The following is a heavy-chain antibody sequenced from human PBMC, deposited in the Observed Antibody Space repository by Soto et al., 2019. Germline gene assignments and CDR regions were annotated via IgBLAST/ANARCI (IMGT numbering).Heavy chain of an antibody. J-gene: IGHJ4*02. CDR1: GGSFSGYY. V-gene: IGHV4-34*01. Sequence: SETLSLTCAVYGGSFSGYYWSWIRQPPGKGLEWIGEINHSGSTNYNPSLKSRVTISVDTSKNQFSLKLSSVTAADTAVYYCANVNYCSGGSCYSYYFDSWGQGTLVTVS. CDR2: INHSGST. D-gene: IGHD2-15*01. CDR3: ANVNYCSGGSCYSYYFDS.